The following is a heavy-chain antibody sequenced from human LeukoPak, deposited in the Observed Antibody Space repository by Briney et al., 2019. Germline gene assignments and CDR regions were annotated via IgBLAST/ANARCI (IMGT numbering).Heavy chain of an antibody. CDR3: AKGREQPKPGPLEGFDY. D-gene: IGHD1-1*01. Sequence: PGRSLRLSCAASGFTFDDYAMHWVRQAPGKGLEWVSGISWNSGSIGYADSVKGRFTISRDNAKNSLYLQMNSLRAEDTALYYCAKGREQPKPGPLEGFDYWGQGTLVTVSS. CDR1: GFTFDDYA. CDR2: ISWNSGSI. V-gene: IGHV3-9*01. J-gene: IGHJ4*02.